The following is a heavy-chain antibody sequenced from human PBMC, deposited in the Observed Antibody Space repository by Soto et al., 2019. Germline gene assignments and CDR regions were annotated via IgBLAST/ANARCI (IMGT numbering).Heavy chain of an antibody. J-gene: IGHJ3*01. CDR1: GFSFSGYY. V-gene: IGHV3-11*01. CDR2: ISDSGATI. D-gene: IGHD3-16*01. Sequence: QVQLVESGGGLVKPGGSLRLSCAASGFSFSGYYMNWIRQTPGRGLEWVSYISDSGATIYYADSVKGRFTFSRDNDKNSVYLEMSSLRAEDTAISYCGRSKLGAGDDVDVWGQGTLVTVSS. CDR3: GRSKLGAGDDVDV.